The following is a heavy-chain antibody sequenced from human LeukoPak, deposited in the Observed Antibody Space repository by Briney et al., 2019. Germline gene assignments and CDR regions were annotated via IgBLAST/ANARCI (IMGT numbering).Heavy chain of an antibody. J-gene: IGHJ4*02. V-gene: IGHV1-69*06. CDR1: GYTFTSYA. CDR2: IIPIFGTA. D-gene: IGHD3-3*01. CDR3: ATTIFGVVR. Sequence: GASVKVSCKASGYTFTSYAMNWVRQAPGQGLEWMGGIIPIFGTANYAQKFQGRVTITADKSTSTAYMELSSLRSEGTAVYYCATTIFGVVRWGQGTLVTVSS.